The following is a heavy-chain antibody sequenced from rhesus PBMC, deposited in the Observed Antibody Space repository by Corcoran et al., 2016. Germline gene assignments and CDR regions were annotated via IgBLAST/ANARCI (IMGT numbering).Heavy chain of an antibody. CDR3: ARDWYWGDFNRFDV. V-gene: IGHV4-57*02. CDR2: FSGSGGGT. J-gene: IGHJ5-1*01. D-gene: IGHD3-34*01. Sequence: QLQLQESGPGLVKPSETLSLTCAVSGGSISSSNWWSWIRKPSGKGLGWIARFSGSGGGTRHNPSLKSRVTISKDTSQNQFSLKLSSVTAADPAVYYCARDWYWGDFNRFDVWGPGVLVTVSS. CDR1: GGSISSSNW.